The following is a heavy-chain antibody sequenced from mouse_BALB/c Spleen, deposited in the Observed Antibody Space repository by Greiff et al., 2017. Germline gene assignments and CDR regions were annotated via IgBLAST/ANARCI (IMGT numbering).Heavy chain of an antibody. CDR3: TRHGNYYAMDY. V-gene: IGHV1S81*02. CDR2: INPSNGGT. J-gene: IGHJ4*01. CDR1: GYTFTSYY. Sequence: VQLHQSGAELVKPGASVKLSCKASGYTFTSYYMYWVKQRPGQGLEWIGEINPSNGGTNFNEKFKSKATLTVDKSSSTAYMQLSSLTSEDSAVYYCTRHGNYYAMDYWGQGTSVTVSS. D-gene: IGHD2-1*01.